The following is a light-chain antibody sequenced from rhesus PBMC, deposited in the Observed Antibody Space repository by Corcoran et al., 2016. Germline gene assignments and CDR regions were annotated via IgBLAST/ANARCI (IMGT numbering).Light chain of an antibody. V-gene: IGLV2S7*01. CDR3: CSFTASHTYI. CDR1: SSDVGGYSY. CDR2: GVS. J-gene: IGLJ1*01. Sequence: QTAPTQPPSVSGSLGQSVTISCTGTSSDVGGYSYVSWYQQHPGKAPKLMIYGVSKRPSGVSDRFSGSKSANTASLTISGLQAEDEAAYYCCSFTASHTYIFGPGTRLTVL.